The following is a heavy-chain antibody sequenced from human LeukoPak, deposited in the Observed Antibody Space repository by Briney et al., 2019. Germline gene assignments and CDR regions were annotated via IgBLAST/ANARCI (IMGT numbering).Heavy chain of an antibody. V-gene: IGHV3-74*01. J-gene: IGHJ4*02. D-gene: IGHD1-20*01. Sequence: GGSLRLSCGVSGFTVNNYWMHWVRQGPGKGLVWVSHINSDGSTIGYADSVKGRFTIPRDSAKNTLYLEMNNLRAEDAAVYYCARGYNYRFDYWGQGTLVIVST. CDR2: INSDGSTI. CDR3: ARGYNYRFDY. CDR1: GFTVNNYW.